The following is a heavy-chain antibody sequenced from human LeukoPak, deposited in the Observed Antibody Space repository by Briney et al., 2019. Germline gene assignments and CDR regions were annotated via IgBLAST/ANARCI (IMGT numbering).Heavy chain of an antibody. Sequence: GESLKISCKGSGYSFTSYWIGWVRQMPGKGLEWMGIIYPGDSDTRYSPSFQGQGTISADKSISTAYLQWSSLKASDTAMYYCARQEGSYYDSSGYPLDYWGQGTLVTVSS. D-gene: IGHD3-22*01. CDR1: GYSFTSYW. CDR2: IYPGDSDT. CDR3: ARQEGSYYDSSGYPLDY. V-gene: IGHV5-51*01. J-gene: IGHJ4*02.